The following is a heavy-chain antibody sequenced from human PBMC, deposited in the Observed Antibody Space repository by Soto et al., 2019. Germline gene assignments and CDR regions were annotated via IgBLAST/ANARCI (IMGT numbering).Heavy chain of an antibody. D-gene: IGHD6-19*01. CDR2: VNDSGDRT. V-gene: IGHV3-23*01. CDR1: GFTFSSYA. Sequence: GGSLRLSCAASGFTFSSYAMSWVRQSPGEGLERVSSVNDSGDRTYYADSVKGRFTISRDNSKNTLYLQMNTLRAEDTALYYCVRDPQSSGWSYNWYDPWGQGTRVTVSS. CDR3: VRDPQSSGWSYNWYDP. J-gene: IGHJ5*02.